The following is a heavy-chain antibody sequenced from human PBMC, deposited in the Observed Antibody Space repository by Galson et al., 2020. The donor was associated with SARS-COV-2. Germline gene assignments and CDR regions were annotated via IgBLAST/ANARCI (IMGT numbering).Heavy chain of an antibody. CDR1: GDSMNSRGYY. Sequence: SETLSLTCCVSGDSMNSRGYYWGWIRQPPGKGLEWIGTFSYTGSTYYNPSLTSRSSVSRDTSRNQFSLRVPSVTAADTAVYYCARNGSGLDNLGCYFDYWGQGTLVTVSS. J-gene: IGHJ4*02. D-gene: IGHD6-19*01. V-gene: IGHV4-39*07. CDR3: ARNGSGLDNLGCYFDY. CDR2: FSYTGST.